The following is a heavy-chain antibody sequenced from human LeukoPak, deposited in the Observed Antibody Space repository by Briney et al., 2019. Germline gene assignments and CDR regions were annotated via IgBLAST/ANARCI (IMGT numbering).Heavy chain of an antibody. CDR2: VRYDGRDK. D-gene: IGHD2-21*01. CDR1: GFTFSAYG. J-gene: IGHJ4*02. CDR3: ARGGARDIWYFAY. V-gene: IGHV3-30*02. Sequence: PGGSLRLSCEVSGFTFSAYGIHWVRQSPGKGLKWVAFVRYDGRDKFYADSVKGRFIVSKDNSRTTLQLQMNSLRSEDTAVYFCARGGARDIWYFAYWGQGIRVTVSS.